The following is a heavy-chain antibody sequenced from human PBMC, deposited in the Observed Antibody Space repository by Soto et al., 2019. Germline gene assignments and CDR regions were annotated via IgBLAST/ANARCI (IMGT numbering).Heavy chain of an antibody. Sequence: SVKVSCKASGGTFSSYATSWVRQAPGQGLEWMGGIIPIFGTANYAQKFQGRVTITADESTSTAYMELSSLRSEDTAVYYCARRDYYDSSGYRGAFDIWGQGTMVTVSS. V-gene: IGHV1-69*13. D-gene: IGHD3-22*01. CDR2: IIPIFGTA. J-gene: IGHJ3*02. CDR3: ARRDYYDSSGYRGAFDI. CDR1: GGTFSSYA.